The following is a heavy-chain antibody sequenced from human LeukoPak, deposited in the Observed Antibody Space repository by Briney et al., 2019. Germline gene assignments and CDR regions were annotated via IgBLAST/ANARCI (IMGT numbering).Heavy chain of an antibody. D-gene: IGHD6-19*01. V-gene: IGHV1-2*02. CDR1: GFTFTDHY. CDR2: INGKRGDT. CDR3: ARDLIAVVGPDLDC. J-gene: IGHJ4*02. Sequence: ASVKVSCKASGFTFTDHYMHWVRQAPGQGLEWMGWINGKRGDTNYAQNFQDRVTMTRDTSTSTVYMELSRLTVDDTAVYYCARDLIAVVGPDLDCWGQGTLVTVSS.